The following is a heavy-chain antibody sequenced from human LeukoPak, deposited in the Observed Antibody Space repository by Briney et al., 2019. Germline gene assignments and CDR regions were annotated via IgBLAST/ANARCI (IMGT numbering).Heavy chain of an antibody. Sequence: GGSLRLSCAASGFTVSSNYMSWVRQAPGKGLEWVSVIYIGDRTEYTDSVKGRFTFSRDNSKNTLYLQMNSLRVEDTAVYYCARLQNVGGAPHVFDPGGKGTLVT. D-gene: IGHD3-10*02. CDR2: IYIGDRT. J-gene: IGHJ3*01. CDR3: ARLQNVGGAPHVFDP. CDR1: GFTVSSNY. V-gene: IGHV3-53*01.